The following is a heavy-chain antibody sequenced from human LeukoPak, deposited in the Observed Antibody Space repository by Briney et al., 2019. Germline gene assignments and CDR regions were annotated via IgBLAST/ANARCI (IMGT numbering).Heavy chain of an antibody. CDR3: ARDRYYGSGSYDY. CDR2: IYYSGST. Sequence: SETLSLTCTVSGGSTSGGGYYWSWIRQHPGKGLEWIGYIYYSGSTYYNPSLKSRVTISVDTSKNQFSLKLSSVTAADTAVYYCARDRYYGSGSYDYWGQGTLVTVSS. CDR1: GGSTSGGGYY. D-gene: IGHD3-10*01. J-gene: IGHJ4*02. V-gene: IGHV4-31*03.